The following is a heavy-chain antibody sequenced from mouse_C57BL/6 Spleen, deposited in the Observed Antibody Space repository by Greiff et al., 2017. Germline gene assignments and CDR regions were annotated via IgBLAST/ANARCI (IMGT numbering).Heavy chain of an antibody. CDR1: GYTFTSYW. V-gene: IGHV1-69*01. CDR2: IDPSDSYT. Sequence: QVQLQQPGAELVMPGASVKLSCKASGYTFTSYWMHWVKQRPGQGLEWIGEIDPSDSYTNYNQKFKGKSTLTVDKSSSTAYMRLSSLTSEDSAVYYCAKGSPFAYWGQGTLVTVSA. CDR3: AKGSPFAY. J-gene: IGHJ3*01.